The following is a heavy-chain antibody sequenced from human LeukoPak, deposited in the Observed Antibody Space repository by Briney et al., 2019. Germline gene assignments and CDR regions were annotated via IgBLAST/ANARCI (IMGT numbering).Heavy chain of an antibody. CDR3: AKGYSSGWDLAFDI. CDR2: ISDSGGT. V-gene: IGHV3-23*01. CDR1: GFTFSSHA. D-gene: IGHD6-19*01. Sequence: GGSLRLSCAASGFTFSSHAISWVRQAPGKGLEWVSVISDSGGTKYAGSVKGRFTISRDNSKNTLYLQMNSLRAEDTAVYYCAKGYSSGWDLAFDIWGQGTMVTVSS. J-gene: IGHJ3*02.